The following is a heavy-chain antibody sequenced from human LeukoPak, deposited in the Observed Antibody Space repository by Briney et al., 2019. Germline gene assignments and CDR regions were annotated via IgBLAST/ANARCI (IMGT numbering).Heavy chain of an antibody. J-gene: IGHJ6*02. CDR2: ISAYNGNT. Sequence: ASVKVSCKASGYTFTSYGISWVRQAPGQVLEWMGWISAYNGNTNYAQKLQGRVTMTTDTSTSTAYMELRSLRSDDTAVYYCAREAPLRFLEWPRPPYGMDVWGQGTTVTVSS. D-gene: IGHD3-3*01. CDR1: GYTFTSYG. V-gene: IGHV1-18*01. CDR3: AREAPLRFLEWPRPPYGMDV.